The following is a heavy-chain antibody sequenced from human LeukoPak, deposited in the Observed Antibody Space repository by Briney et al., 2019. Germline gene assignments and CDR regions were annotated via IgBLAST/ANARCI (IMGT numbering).Heavy chain of an antibody. Sequence: GGSLRLSCAASGFTFSSYSMNWVRQAPGKGLEWVSSISSSSSYKKHADSVKGRFTISRDNAKSSLYLQMNSLRAEDTAVYYCARGGIAVAGTLWFDPWGQGTLVTVSS. J-gene: IGHJ5*02. CDR2: ISSSSSYK. CDR1: GFTFSSYS. V-gene: IGHV3-21*01. CDR3: ARGGIAVAGTLWFDP. D-gene: IGHD6-19*01.